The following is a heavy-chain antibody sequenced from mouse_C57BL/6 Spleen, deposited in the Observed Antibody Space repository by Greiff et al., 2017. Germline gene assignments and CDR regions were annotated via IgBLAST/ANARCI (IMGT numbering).Heavy chain of an antibody. J-gene: IGHJ4*01. V-gene: IGHV1-69*01. D-gene: IGHD2-1*01. CDR2: IDPSDSYT. CDR3: AKMGNYGGYAMDY. Sequence: VQLQQPGAELVMPGASVKLSCKASGYTFTSYWMHWVKQRPGQGLEWIGEIDPSDSYTNYNQKFKGKSTLTVDKSSSTAYMQLSSLTSEDSAVYYCAKMGNYGGYAMDYWGQGTSVTVSS. CDR1: GYTFTSYW.